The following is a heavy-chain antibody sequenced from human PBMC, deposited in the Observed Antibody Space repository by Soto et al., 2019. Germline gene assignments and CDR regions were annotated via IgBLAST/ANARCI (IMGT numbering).Heavy chain of an antibody. D-gene: IGHD3-10*01. CDR1: GGSFSSYT. V-gene: IGHV1-69*02. CDR3: VRVIGAFDI. Sequence: QVQLVQSGAEVKKPGSSAKVSCKASGGSFSSYTISWVRQAPGQGLEWMGRIIPILGIPNYAQKFQGRVTITADKSTSTAHMELSSLRSEDTAVYYCVRVIGAFDIWGQGTMVIVSS. CDR2: IIPILGIP. J-gene: IGHJ3*02.